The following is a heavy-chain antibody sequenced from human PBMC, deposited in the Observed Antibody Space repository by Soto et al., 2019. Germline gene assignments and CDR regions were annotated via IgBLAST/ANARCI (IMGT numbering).Heavy chain of an antibody. V-gene: IGHV4-34*01. Sequence: SETLSLTCAVYGGSFSGYYWSWIRQPPGKGLEWIGEINHSGSTNYNPSLKSRVTISVDTSKNQFSLKLSSVTAADTAVDYCARVGQADEGSYSFDSWGQGTLVTVSS. CDR3: ARVGQADEGSYSFDS. D-gene: IGHD3-16*01. J-gene: IGHJ4*02. CDR1: GGSFSGYY. CDR2: INHSGST.